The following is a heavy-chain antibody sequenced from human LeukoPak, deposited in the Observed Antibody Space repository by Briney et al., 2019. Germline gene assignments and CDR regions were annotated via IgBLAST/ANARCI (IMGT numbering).Heavy chain of an antibody. CDR1: GFTFSNYG. CDR3: AKALGPYGGNSMSPSE. D-gene: IGHD4-23*01. V-gene: IGHV3-30*02. J-gene: IGHJ4*02. CDR2: IWYGGSNK. Sequence: GGSLRLSCAASGFTFSNYGMHWVRQAPGKGLEWVAVIWYGGSNKQYGDSVKDRFTVSRDNSRNTLYLQMNSLRVEDTAVYYCAKALGPYGGNSMSPSEWGQGTLVTVSS.